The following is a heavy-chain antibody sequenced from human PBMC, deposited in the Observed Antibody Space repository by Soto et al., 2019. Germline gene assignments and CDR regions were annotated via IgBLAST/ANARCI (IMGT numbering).Heavy chain of an antibody. CDR1: GGSISNHY. Sequence: SETLSLTCTVSGGSISNHYWSWIRQPPGKGLEWIGFISYSGNTDYNPSLKSRVTISVDTSRKQFSLKLASVTAADTAVYYCARLYSSSPVSYYYYMDVWGTGTTVTVSS. CDR2: ISYSGNT. V-gene: IGHV4-59*08. CDR3: ARLYSSSPVSYYYYMDV. J-gene: IGHJ6*03. D-gene: IGHD6-6*01.